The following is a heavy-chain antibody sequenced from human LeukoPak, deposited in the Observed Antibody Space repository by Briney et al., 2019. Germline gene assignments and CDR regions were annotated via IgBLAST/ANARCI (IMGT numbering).Heavy chain of an antibody. V-gene: IGHV4-4*07. D-gene: IGHD2-15*01. J-gene: IGHJ6*03. CDR3: ARDNCSGGSCYSAHYYYYYMDV. Sequence: SETLSLTCTVSGGSISSYYWSWIRQPAGKGLEWIGRIYTSGSTNYNPSLKSRVTMSVDTSKNQFSLKLSSVTAADTAVYYCARDNCSGGSCYSAHYYYYYMDVWGKGTTVTVSS. CDR1: GGSISSYY. CDR2: IYTSGST.